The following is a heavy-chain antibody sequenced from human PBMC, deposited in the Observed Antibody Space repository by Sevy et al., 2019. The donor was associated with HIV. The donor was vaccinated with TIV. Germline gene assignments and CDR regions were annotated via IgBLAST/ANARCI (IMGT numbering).Heavy chain of an antibody. Sequence: ASVKVSCKASGYTFTTNGINWVRQAPGQGLEWMGWINGYNGKTKYGIKFQGRVTMTRDTTTSTVYMELRSLRSDDTALYYCARDRESSEQLKLRYNYYAMDVWGQGTTVTVSS. CDR3: ARDRESSEQLKLRYNYYAMDV. J-gene: IGHJ6*02. D-gene: IGHD1-1*01. CDR2: INGYNGKT. V-gene: IGHV1-18*01. CDR1: GYTFTTNG.